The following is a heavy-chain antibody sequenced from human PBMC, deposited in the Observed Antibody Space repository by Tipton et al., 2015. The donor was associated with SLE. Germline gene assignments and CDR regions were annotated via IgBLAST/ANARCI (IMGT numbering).Heavy chain of an antibody. J-gene: IGHJ6*03. CDR3: ARHVPSSSPPLSGYMDV. CDR1: GASISSSTYY. V-gene: IGHV4-39*01. CDR2: IYYSGNT. Sequence: TLSLTCTVSGASISSSTYYWGWIRQPPGKELEWIGSIYYSGNTYYNPSLKSRVTISVDTSKNQFSLKLSSVTAADTAVYYCARHVPSSSPPLSGYMDVWGKGTTVTVSS. D-gene: IGHD6-13*01.